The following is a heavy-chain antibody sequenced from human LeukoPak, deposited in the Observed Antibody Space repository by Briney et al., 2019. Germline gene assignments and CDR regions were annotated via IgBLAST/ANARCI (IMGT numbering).Heavy chain of an antibody. CDR2: IYNTGST. CDR3: VRDRAYFDS. J-gene: IGHJ4*02. CDR1: GGSISSFY. V-gene: IGHV4-59*01. Sequence: PSETLSLTCTVSGGSISSFYWSWIRQPPGKGLEWIGYIYNTGSTNYNPSLKSRVTISVDTSKNQFSLKLTSVTAADTAVYYCVRDRAYFDSWGQGTLVTVSS. D-gene: IGHD3-10*01.